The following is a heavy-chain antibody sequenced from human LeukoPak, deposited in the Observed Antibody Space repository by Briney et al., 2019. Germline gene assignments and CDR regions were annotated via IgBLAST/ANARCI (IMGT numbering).Heavy chain of an antibody. CDR3: ARGSAPTVTTLGYYYYYMDV. D-gene: IGHD4-11*01. CDR1: GFTVSSNY. J-gene: IGHJ6*03. V-gene: IGHV3-53*01. Sequence: GGSLRLSCAASGFTVSSNYMSWVRQAPGKGLKWVSVIYSGGRTYYADSVKGRFTISRDNSKNTLYLQMNSLRAEDTAVYYCARGSAPTVTTLGYYYYYMDVWGKGTTVTVSS. CDR2: IYSGGRT.